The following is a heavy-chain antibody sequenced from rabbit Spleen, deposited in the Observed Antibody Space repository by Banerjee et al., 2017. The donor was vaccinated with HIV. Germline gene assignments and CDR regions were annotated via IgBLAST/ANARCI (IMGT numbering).Heavy chain of an antibody. CDR2: IDIGSSGFT. CDR3: ARDTSSSFSSYGMDL. CDR1: GVSFSSGYD. D-gene: IGHD1-1*01. V-gene: IGHV1S40*01. J-gene: IGHJ6*01. Sequence: QSLEESGGGLVKPGASLTLTCKASGVSFSSGYDMCWVRQAPGKGLEWIACIDIGSSGFTYFASWAKGRFTISKTSSTTVTLQMTSLTAADTATYFCARDTSSSFSSYGMDLWGPGTLVTVS.